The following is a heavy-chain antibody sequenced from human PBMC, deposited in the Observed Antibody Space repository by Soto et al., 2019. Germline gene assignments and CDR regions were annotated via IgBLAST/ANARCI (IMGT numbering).Heavy chain of an antibody. CDR3: ARTNRGQGFDF. J-gene: IGHJ4*02. CDR1: GGSISSYY. D-gene: IGHD3-16*02. V-gene: IGHV4-59*01. Sequence: PSETLSLTCTVSGGSISSYYWSWIRQPPGKGLEWIGYIYYSGSTNYNPSLKSRVTISVDTSKNQFSLKLSSVTAADTAVYYCARTNRGQGFDFRAQRTPVTGSS. CDR2: IYYSGST.